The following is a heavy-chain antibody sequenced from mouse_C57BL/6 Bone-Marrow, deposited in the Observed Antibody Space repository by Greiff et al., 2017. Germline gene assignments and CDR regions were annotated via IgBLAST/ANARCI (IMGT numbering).Heavy chain of an antibody. CDR3: AGWEGPLFAY. J-gene: IGHJ3*01. CDR2: INPGSGGT. V-gene: IGHV1-54*01. CDR1: GYAFTNYL. Sequence: QVQLQQSGAELVRPGTSVKVSCKASGYAFTNYLMEWVKQRPGQGLEWIGVINPGSGGTNYNEKFKGKATLTADKSSSTAYMQLSSLTSEDSAVYFCAGWEGPLFAYWGQGTLVTVSA. D-gene: IGHD4-1*01.